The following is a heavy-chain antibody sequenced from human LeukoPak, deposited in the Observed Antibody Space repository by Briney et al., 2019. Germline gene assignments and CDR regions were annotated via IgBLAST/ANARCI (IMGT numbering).Heavy chain of an antibody. CDR1: GGSISSSSYY. V-gene: IGHV4-39*07. J-gene: IGHJ6*02. Sequence: KTSETLSLTCTVSGGSISSSSYYWGWIRQPPGKGLEWIGSIYYSGSTYYNPSLKSRVTISVDTSKNQFSLKLSSVTAADTAVYYCARDRTTVHPPYGMDVWGQGTTVTVSS. CDR3: ARDRTTVHPPYGMDV. D-gene: IGHD4-17*01. CDR2: IYYSGST.